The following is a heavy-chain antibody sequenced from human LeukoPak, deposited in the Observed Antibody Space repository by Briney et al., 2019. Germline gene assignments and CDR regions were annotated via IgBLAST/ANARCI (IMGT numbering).Heavy chain of an antibody. Sequence: SVKVSCKASGGTFSSYAISWVRQAPGQGLEWMGGIIPIFGTANYAQKFQGRDTITTDESTSTAYMELSSLRSEDTAVYYCAREAVRYFDWFDPWGQGTLVTVSS. CDR3: AREAVRYFDWFDP. V-gene: IGHV1-69*05. J-gene: IGHJ5*02. CDR1: GGTFSSYA. CDR2: IIPIFGTA. D-gene: IGHD3-10*01.